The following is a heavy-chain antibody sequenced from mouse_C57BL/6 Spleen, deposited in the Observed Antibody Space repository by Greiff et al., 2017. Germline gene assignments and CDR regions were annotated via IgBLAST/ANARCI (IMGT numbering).Heavy chain of an antibody. Sequence: VQLQQPGAELVKPGASVTLSCKASGYTFTSYWMHWVKQRPGQGLEWIGMIHPNSGSTNYNEKFKSKATLTVDKSSSTAYMQLSSLTSEDSAVYYCARRDYYGSWAWFAYWGQGTLVTVSA. D-gene: IGHD1-1*01. CDR1: GYTFTSYW. CDR2: IHPNSGST. V-gene: IGHV1-64*01. CDR3: ARRDYYGSWAWFAY. J-gene: IGHJ3*01.